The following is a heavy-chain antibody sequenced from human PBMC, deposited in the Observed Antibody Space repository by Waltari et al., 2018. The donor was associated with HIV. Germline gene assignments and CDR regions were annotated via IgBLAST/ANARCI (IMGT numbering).Heavy chain of an antibody. J-gene: IGHJ4*02. CDR1: GFTFSSYA. CDR3: ARGDTAMVRLDY. V-gene: IGHV3-30*01. CDR2: ISYDGSNK. Sequence: AASGFTFSSYAMHWVRQAPGKGLEWVAVISYDGSNKYYADSVKGRFTISRDNSKNTLYLQMNSLRAEDTAVYYCARGDTAMVRLDYWGQGTLVTVSS. D-gene: IGHD5-18*01.